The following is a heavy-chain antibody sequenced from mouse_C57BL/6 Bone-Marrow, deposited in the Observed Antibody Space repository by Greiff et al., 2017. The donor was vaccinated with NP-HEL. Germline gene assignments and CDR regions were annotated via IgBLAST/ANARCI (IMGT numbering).Heavy chain of an antibody. V-gene: IGHV1-69*01. J-gene: IGHJ2*01. CDR2: IDPSDSYT. D-gene: IGHD1-1*01. CDR3: AVYYYGSFFDY. Sequence: QVQLKESGAELVMPGASVKLSCKASGYTFTSYWMHWVKQRPGQGLEWIGEIDPSDSYTNYNQKFKGKSTLTVDKSSSTAYMQLSSLTSEDSAVYYCAVYYYGSFFDYWGQGTTLTVSS. CDR1: GYTFTSYW.